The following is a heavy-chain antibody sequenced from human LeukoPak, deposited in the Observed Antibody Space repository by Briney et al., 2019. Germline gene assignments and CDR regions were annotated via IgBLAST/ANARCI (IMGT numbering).Heavy chain of an antibody. Sequence: PGGSLRLSCAASGFTFSSYGMHWVRQAPGKGLEWVAFIRYDGSNKYYADSVKGRFTISRDNSKNTLYLQMNSLRAEDTAVYYCARVYSSSIQYYHYYYMDVWGKGTTVTVSS. CDR2: IRYDGSNK. CDR3: ARVYSSSIQYYHYYYMDV. J-gene: IGHJ6*03. D-gene: IGHD6-13*01. CDR1: GFTFSSYG. V-gene: IGHV3-30*02.